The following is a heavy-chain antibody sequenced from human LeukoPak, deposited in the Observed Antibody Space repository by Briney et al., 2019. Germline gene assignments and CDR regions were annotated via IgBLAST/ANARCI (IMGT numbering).Heavy chain of an antibody. Sequence: SETLSLTCTVSGDSMSNYFWNWVRRPPGKGLEWIGYIYSSGSTYYSPSLKSRLTISLDTSKNQLSLQLSSVTAADTAVYYCARSDCGGNSAAFGVWGQGTMVTVSS. V-gene: IGHV4-59*01. J-gene: IGHJ3*01. D-gene: IGHD4-23*01. CDR1: GDSMSNYF. CDR3: ARSDCGGNSAAFGV. CDR2: IYSSGST.